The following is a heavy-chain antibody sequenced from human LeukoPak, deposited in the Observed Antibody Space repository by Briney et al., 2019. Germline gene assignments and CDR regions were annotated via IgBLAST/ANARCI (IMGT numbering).Heavy chain of an antibody. V-gene: IGHV4-59*02. J-gene: IGHJ4*02. CDR1: RGSVTSYY. Sequence: NPSETLSLTCTVSRGSVTSYYWSWIRQPPGKGLEWIGDIYFSGNTKYNPSLQSRVTISLDMSQNQFSLRLRSVTAADTAVYYCVRGGTYYLPYWGQGILVTVSS. CDR2: IYFSGNT. CDR3: VRGGTYYLPY. D-gene: IGHD1-26*01.